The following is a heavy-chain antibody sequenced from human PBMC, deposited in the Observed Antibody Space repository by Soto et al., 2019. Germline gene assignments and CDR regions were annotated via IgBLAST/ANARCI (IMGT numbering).Heavy chain of an antibody. D-gene: IGHD5-18*01. CDR2: ISGSGGST. CDR3: ARRGYSYGSLDY. CDR1: GFTFSSYA. V-gene: IGHV3-23*01. Sequence: PWGSLRLSCAASGFTFSSYAMSWVRQAPGKGLEWVSAISGSGGSTYYADSVKGRFTTSRDNSKNTLYLQMNSLRAEDTAVYYCARRGYSYGSLDYWGQGTLVTVSS. J-gene: IGHJ4*02.